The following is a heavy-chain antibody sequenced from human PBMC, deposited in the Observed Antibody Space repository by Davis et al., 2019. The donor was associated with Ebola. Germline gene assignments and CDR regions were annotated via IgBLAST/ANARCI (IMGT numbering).Heavy chain of an antibody. Sequence: PGGSLRLSCAASGLTFSTYTLNWVRQAPGKGLEWVSSISSRSTYIYYADSVEGRFTISRDNAKNSLYLQMNTLRAEDTAVYYCVRDPALVVTGGGWHFDLWGRGTLVTVSS. CDR3: VRDPALVVTGGGWHFDL. CDR1: GLTFSTYT. CDR2: ISSRSTYI. D-gene: IGHD2-21*02. J-gene: IGHJ2*01. V-gene: IGHV3-21*01.